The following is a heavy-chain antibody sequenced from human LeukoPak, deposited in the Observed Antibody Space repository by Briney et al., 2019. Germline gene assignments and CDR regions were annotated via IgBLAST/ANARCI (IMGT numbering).Heavy chain of an antibody. J-gene: IGHJ1*01. V-gene: IGHV3-48*01. CDR3: AGPLGSPYFHH. CDR1: GFIFSSYS. D-gene: IGHD3-10*01. CDR2: IDTSSTTK. Sequence: GGSLRLSCAVSGFIFSSYSMNWVRQAPGKGLEWVSYIDTSSTTKNYADSVKGRFTISRDNAKNSLYLQMNSLRVEDTAVYYCAGPLGSPYFHHWGQGTLVTVSS.